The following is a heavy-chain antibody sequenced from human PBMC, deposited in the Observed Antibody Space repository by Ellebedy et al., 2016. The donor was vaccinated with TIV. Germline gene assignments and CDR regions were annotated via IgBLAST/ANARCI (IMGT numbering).Heavy chain of an antibody. D-gene: IGHD2-2*01. Sequence: SETLSLTCTVSGYFISDGYYWGWIRQPPGKGLEWIGSGYHGGSTFYNPSLKSRVSISVDTTKNQFSLRLASVTAADTAVYYCARDGTVLVPAADMDVWGKGTTVTVSS. CDR2: GYHGGST. CDR1: GYFISDGYY. J-gene: IGHJ6*03. CDR3: ARDGTVLVPAADMDV. V-gene: IGHV4-38-2*02.